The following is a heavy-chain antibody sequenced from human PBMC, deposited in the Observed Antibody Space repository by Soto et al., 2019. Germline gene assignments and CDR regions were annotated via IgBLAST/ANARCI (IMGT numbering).Heavy chain of an antibody. CDR2: VYHSGTT. CDR3: ASFKSNWFDP. CDR1: GGSVSSSNW. V-gene: IGHV4-4*02. J-gene: IGHJ5*02. Sequence: QVQLQESGPGLVKPSGTLSLTCAVSGGSVSSSNWWSWVRQPPGMALEWIGDVYHSGTTNYNPSLKPRVTISVDKSKNQFSLKLSSLTAADTAVYYCASFKSNWFDPWGQGTLVTVSS.